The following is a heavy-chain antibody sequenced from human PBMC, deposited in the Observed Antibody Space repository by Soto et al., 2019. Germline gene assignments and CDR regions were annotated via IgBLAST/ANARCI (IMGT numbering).Heavy chain of an antibody. D-gene: IGHD3-16*01. Sequence: SQTLSLTCAISGDSVSSNSAAWNWIRQSPSRGLEWLGATYYKSKWYNDYALSVKGRITINPDTSKNHFSLQLNSVTPEDTAVYYCERDRDYGPNYLDFWGQGTLVTVSS. CDR1: GDSVSSNSAA. CDR2: TYYKSKWYN. J-gene: IGHJ4*02. CDR3: ERDRDYGPNYLDF. V-gene: IGHV6-1*01.